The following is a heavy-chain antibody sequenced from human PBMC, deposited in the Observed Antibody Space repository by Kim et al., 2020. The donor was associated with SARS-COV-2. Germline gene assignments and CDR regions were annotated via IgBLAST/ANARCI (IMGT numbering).Heavy chain of an antibody. Sequence: GGSLRLSCAASGFTFSSYAMSWVRQAPGKGLEWVSAISGSGGSTYYADSVKGRFTISRDNSKNTLYLQMNSLRAEDTAVYYCAKDKMGRTIFGVVTRGGYYYYMDVWGKVTTVTVAS. J-gene: IGHJ6*03. D-gene: IGHD3-3*01. CDR3: AKDKMGRTIFGVVTRGGYYYYMDV. CDR2: ISGSGGST. V-gene: IGHV3-23*01. CDR1: GFTFSSYA.